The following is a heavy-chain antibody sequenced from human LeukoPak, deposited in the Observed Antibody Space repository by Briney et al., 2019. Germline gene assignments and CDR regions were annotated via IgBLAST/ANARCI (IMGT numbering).Heavy chain of an antibody. Sequence: ASVKVSCKVSGYTLTSYDINWVRQATGQGLEWMGWMNPHSGNTGYAQKFQGRVTITGDTSISTAYMELSSLRSEDTAVYYCARGYCSSTSCYLSPWGQGTLVTVSS. CDR3: ARGYCSSTSCYLSP. D-gene: IGHD2-2*01. J-gene: IGHJ5*02. CDR1: GYTLTSYD. V-gene: IGHV1-8*03. CDR2: MNPHSGNT.